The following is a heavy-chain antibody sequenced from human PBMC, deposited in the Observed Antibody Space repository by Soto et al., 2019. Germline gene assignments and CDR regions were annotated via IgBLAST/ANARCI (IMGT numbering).Heavy chain of an antibody. CDR3: ATGREDYKTGH. CDR2: MHPTGCT. J-gene: IGHJ4*02. CDR1: GGSINTHY. V-gene: IGHV4-4*08. Sequence: QVPLQGSGPGLVKPSETLSLTCTVSGGSINTHYYSWIRQPPGKGLEWIGHMHPTGCTSYNPSPKSRVTVLADTYKNHLSLKLSFVTDADTDMYYCATGREDYKTGHWGQGALFTVSS. D-gene: IGHD4-4*01.